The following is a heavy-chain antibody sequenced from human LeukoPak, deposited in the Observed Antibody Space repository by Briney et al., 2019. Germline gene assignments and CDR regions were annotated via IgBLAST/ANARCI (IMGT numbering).Heavy chain of an antibody. CDR2: IKQDGSEK. J-gene: IGHJ4*02. V-gene: IGHV3-7*01. CDR1: GFTFSSYA. Sequence: GGSLRLSCAASGFTFSSYAMHWVRQAPGKGLEWVANIKQDGSEKYYVDSVKGRFTISRDNAKKSLYLQMNSLRAEDTAVYYCARDYGAADYWGQGTLVTVSS. CDR3: ARDYGAADY. D-gene: IGHD4-17*01.